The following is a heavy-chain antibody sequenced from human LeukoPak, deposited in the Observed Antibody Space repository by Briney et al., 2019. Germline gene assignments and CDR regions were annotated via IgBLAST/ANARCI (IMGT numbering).Heavy chain of an antibody. Sequence: GGSLRLSCAASGFTFSSYEMDWVRQAPGKGLEWVSYISSSGSTIYYADSVKGRFTISRDNAKNSLYLQMNSLRAEDTAVYYCAELGITMIGGVWGKGTTVTISA. D-gene: IGHD3-10*02. J-gene: IGHJ6*04. CDR3: AELGITMIGGV. CDR2: ISSSGSTI. CDR1: GFTFSSYE. V-gene: IGHV3-48*03.